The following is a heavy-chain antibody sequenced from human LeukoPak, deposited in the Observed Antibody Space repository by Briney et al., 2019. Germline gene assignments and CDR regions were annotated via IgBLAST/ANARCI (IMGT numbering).Heavy chain of an antibody. J-gene: IGHJ3*02. D-gene: IGHD2-8*01. CDR2: VSGGGDTT. CDR1: GFTFSEYA. Sequence: GGSLRLSCVASGFTFSEYAMNWVRQAPGKGLEWVAGVSGGGDTTYYADSVKGHLTISRDNSKNTLYLRLNSLRAEDTAVFYCAKDSVARNGVYDAFDIWGQGTMVTVSS. CDR3: AKDSVARNGVYDAFDI. V-gene: IGHV3-23*01.